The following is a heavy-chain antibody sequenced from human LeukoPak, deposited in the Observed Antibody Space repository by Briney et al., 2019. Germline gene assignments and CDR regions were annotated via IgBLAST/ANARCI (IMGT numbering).Heavy chain of an antibody. J-gene: IGHJ4*02. CDR1: GGSISSSSYY. D-gene: IGHD3-22*01. CDR3: ARGYSSGSFGY. CDR2: IYYSGST. Sequence: SETLSLTCTVSGGSISSSSYYCGWIRQPPGKGLEWIGSIYYSGSTYYNPSLKSRVTISVDTSKNQFSLKLSSVTAADTAVYYCARGYSSGSFGYWGQGTLVTVSS. V-gene: IGHV4-39*07.